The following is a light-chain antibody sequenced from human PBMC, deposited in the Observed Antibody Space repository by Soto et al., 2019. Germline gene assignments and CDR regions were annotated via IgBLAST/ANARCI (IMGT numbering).Light chain of an antibody. J-gene: IGKJ1*01. CDR3: QQYGSSPWT. Sequence: EIVLTQSPGTLSLSPGERAALSCRASQSVNNDYLAWYHQKPGRAPRLVIYGASKRATGIPDRFSGSGSGTDFTLTISRLEAEDVAVYYCQQYGSSPWTFGQGTNVEIK. CDR1: QSVNNDY. CDR2: GAS. V-gene: IGKV3-20*01.